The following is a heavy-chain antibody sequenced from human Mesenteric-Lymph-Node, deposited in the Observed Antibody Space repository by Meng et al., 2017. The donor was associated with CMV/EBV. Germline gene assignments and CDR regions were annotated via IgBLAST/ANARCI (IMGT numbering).Heavy chain of an antibody. Sequence: ASVKVSCKASGYTFTSYYMHWVRQAPGQGLEWMGIINPSGGSTSYAQKFQGRVTMTRDTSTSTAYMELSSLRSEDTAVYYCARSNVQSGYFTTYYYYGMDVWGQGTTVTVSS. J-gene: IGHJ6*02. CDR3: ARSNVQSGYFTTYYYYGMDV. V-gene: IGHV1-46*01. CDR2: INPSGGST. CDR1: GYTFTSYY. D-gene: IGHD3-3*01.